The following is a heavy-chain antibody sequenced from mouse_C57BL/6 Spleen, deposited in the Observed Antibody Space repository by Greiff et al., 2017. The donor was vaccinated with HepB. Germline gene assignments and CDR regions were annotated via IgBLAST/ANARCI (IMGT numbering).Heavy chain of an antibody. V-gene: IGHV1-4*01. CDR3: ASSTGTGAMDY. J-gene: IGHJ4*01. D-gene: IGHD4-1*02. Sequence: VQLVESGAELARPGASVKMSCKASGYTFTSYTMHWVKQRPGQGLEWIGYINPSSGYTKYNQKFKDKATLTADKSSSTAYMQLSSLTSEDSAVYYCASSTGTGAMDYWGQGTSVTVSS. CDR1: GYTFTSYT. CDR2: INPSSGYT.